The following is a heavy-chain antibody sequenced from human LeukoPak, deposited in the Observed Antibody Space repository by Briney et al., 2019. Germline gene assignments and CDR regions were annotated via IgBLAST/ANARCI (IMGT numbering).Heavy chain of an antibody. CDR2: ISYDGSNK. Sequence: GGSLRLSCAVSGFIFSSSGMHWVRQAPGKGLEWVAVISYDGSNKYYADSVKGRFTISRDNSKNTLYLQMNSLRAEDTAVYYCAKQTLNHGDYGDGMDVWGQGTTVTVSS. D-gene: IGHD4-17*01. CDR1: GFIFSSSG. J-gene: IGHJ6*02. V-gene: IGHV3-30*18. CDR3: AKQTLNHGDYGDGMDV.